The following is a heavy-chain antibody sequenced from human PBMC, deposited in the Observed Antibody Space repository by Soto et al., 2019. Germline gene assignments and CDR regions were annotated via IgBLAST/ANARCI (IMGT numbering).Heavy chain of an antibody. V-gene: IGHV1-69*02. CDR1: GGTFSTYT. CDR2: IIPMLTVT. CDR3: SIGSWSAETFDV. D-gene: IGHD2-2*01. Sequence: QVHLVQSGAEVKKPGSSVKVSCKAAGGTFSTYTLIWVRQAPGQGLEWMGRIIPMLTVTNSAQKFQGRVTLTADKSTNTAFMVLTSLRSDDTAVYYCSIGSWSAETFDVWGQGTMVTVSS. J-gene: IGHJ3*01.